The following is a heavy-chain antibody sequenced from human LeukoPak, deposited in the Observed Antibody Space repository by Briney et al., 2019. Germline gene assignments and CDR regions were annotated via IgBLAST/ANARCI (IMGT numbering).Heavy chain of an antibody. CDR3: AKVTRYCSSTSCRHSDY. CDR2: IYSGGST. CDR1: GFTVSSNY. D-gene: IGHD2-2*01. Sequence: GGSLRLSCAASGFTVSSNYMTWVRQAPGKGLEWVSVIYSGGSTYYADSVKGRFTISRDNSKNTLYLQMNSLRAEDTAVYYCAKVTRYCSSTSCRHSDYWGQGTLVTVSS. J-gene: IGHJ4*02. V-gene: IGHV3-53*01.